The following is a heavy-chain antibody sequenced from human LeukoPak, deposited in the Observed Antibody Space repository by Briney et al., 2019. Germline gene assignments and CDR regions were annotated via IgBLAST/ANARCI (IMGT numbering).Heavy chain of an antibody. CDR3: TKRMDGAGSYYIDF. V-gene: IGHV3-23*01. J-gene: IGHJ4*02. CDR1: GFTFRSYV. Sequence: GGSRRLSCAASGFTFRSYVMNWVRQAPGKGLEWVSAIGGTDGTTFYAAFVKGRFTISRDNSRNTLYLQMNSLRAEDTAVYYCTKRMDGAGSYYIDFWGQGTVVTVSS. CDR2: IGGTDGTT. D-gene: IGHD3-10*01.